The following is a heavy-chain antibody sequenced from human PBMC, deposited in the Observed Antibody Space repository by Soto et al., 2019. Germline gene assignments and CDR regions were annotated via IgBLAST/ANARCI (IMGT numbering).Heavy chain of an antibody. D-gene: IGHD3-22*01. Sequence: GGSLRLSCAASGFTFSSYSMNWVRQAPGKGLEWVSSISSSSSYIYYADSVKGRFTISRDNAKNSLYLQMNSLRAEDTAVYYCEASSGYGGANDYWGQGTLVTVSS. CDR1: GFTFSSYS. CDR2: ISSSSSYI. CDR3: EASSGYGGANDY. V-gene: IGHV3-21*01. J-gene: IGHJ4*02.